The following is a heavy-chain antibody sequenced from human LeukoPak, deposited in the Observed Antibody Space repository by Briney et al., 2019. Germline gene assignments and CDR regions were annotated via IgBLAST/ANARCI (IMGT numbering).Heavy chain of an antibody. V-gene: IGHV1-69*05. D-gene: IGHD6-19*01. J-gene: IGHJ4*02. Sequence: ASVTVSCKASGGTFSSYAISWVRQAPGQGLEWMGRIIPIFGTANYAQKFQGRVTITTDESTSTAYMELSSLRSEDTAVYYCASSGWSSSQYYFDYWGQGTLVTVSS. CDR2: IIPIFGTA. CDR1: GGTFSSYA. CDR3: ASSGWSSSQYYFDY.